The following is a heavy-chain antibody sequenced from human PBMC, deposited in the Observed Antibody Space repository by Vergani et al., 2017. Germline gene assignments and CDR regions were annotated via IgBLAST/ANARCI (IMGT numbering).Heavy chain of an antibody. CDR3: AREGRSGYDVGY. V-gene: IGHV1-46*01. CDR1: GYTFTSYY. CDR2: INPSGGST. J-gene: IGHJ4*02. D-gene: IGHD5-12*01. Sequence: QVQLVQSGAEVKKPGASVKVSCKASGYTFTSYYMHWVRQAPGQGLEWMGIINPSGGSTSYAQKFQGRVIMTRDTATSTVSMELSSLRAEDPAVYYCAREGRSGYDVGYWGQGTLVTVSS.